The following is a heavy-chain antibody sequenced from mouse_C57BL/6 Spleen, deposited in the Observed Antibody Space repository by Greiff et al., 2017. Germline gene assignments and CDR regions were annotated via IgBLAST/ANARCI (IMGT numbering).Heavy chain of an antibody. Sequence: VQLQQSGPELVKPGASVKISCKASGYSFTGYYMNWVKQSPEKSLEWIGEINPSTGGTTYNEKFKAKATLTVDKSSSTAYMQLKSLTSEDSAVYYCAPLYYGSSYGFAYWGQGTLVTVSA. CDR2: INPSTGGT. CDR3: APLYYGSSYGFAY. J-gene: IGHJ3*01. CDR1: GYSFTGYY. V-gene: IGHV1-42*01. D-gene: IGHD1-1*01.